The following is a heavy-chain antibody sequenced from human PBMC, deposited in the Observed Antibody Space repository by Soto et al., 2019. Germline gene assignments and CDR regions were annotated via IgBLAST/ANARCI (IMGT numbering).Heavy chain of an antibody. V-gene: IGHV1-18*04. D-gene: IGHD1-26*01. J-gene: IGHJ4*02. CDR2: ISAYNGNT. Sequence: RASVKVSCKASGYTFTSYGISWVRQAPGQGLEWMGWISAYNGNTNYAQKLQGRVTMTTDTSTSTAYMELRSLRSDDTAVYYCARTPLYSGSYPFDYWGQGTLVTVSS. CDR1: GYTFTSYG. CDR3: ARTPLYSGSYPFDY.